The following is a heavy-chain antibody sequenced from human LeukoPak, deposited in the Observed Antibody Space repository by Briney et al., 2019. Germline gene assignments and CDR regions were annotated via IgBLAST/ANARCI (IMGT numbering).Heavy chain of an antibody. CDR3: ARLFRRDYDSSGYYADY. CDR2: IIPILGIA. Sequence: GASVKVSCKASGGTFSSYAISWVRPAPGQGLEWMGRIIPILGIANYAQKFQGRVTITADKSTSTAYMELSSLRSEDTAVYYCARLFRRDYDSSGYYADYWGQGTLVTVSS. D-gene: IGHD3-22*01. J-gene: IGHJ4*02. V-gene: IGHV1-69*04. CDR1: GGTFSSYA.